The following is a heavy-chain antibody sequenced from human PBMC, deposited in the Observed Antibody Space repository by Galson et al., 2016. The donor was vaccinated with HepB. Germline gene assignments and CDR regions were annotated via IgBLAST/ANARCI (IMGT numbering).Heavy chain of an antibody. D-gene: IGHD2-2*01. J-gene: IGHJ4*02. CDR1: GFTFSSYG. CDR3: AKARVPGQSSMDFDY. CDR2: ISYDGSNK. Sequence: SLRLSCAASGFTFSSYGMHWVRQAPGKGLEWVTVISYDGSNKYYADSMKGRFTISRDNSKNTLYLQINSLRGEDTAVYYCAKARVPGQSSMDFDYWGQGTLVTVSS. V-gene: IGHV3-30*18.